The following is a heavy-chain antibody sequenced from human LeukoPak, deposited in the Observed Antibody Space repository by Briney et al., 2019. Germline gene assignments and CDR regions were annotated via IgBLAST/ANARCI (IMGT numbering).Heavy chain of an antibody. V-gene: IGHV3-23*01. J-gene: IGHJ4*02. Sequence: GSLRLSFAASGFNFSSYTMSWVRQASGKGLEWVSAISGSGGSTYYADSVKGRFTISRDNSKNTLYLQMNSLRAEDTAVYYCAKDIFPSLVGAFDYWGQGTLVTVSS. CDR2: ISGSGGST. D-gene: IGHD1-26*01. CDR1: GFNFSSYT. CDR3: AKDIFPSLVGAFDY.